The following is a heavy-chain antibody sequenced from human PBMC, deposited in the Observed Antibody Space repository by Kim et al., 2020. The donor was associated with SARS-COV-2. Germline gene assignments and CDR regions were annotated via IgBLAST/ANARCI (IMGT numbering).Heavy chain of an antibody. J-gene: IGHJ4*02. CDR3: ARGSTMMYEF. D-gene: IGHD3-22*01. CDR2: GKT. Sequence: GKTGNSQKLQDRVTISRDTSASTVYMEMSSLRSEDTAVYYCARGSTMMYEFWGQGTLVTVSS. V-gene: IGHV1-3*01.